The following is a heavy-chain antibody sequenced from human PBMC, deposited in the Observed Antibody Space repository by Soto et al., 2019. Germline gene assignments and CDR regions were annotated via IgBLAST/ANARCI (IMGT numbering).Heavy chain of an antibody. D-gene: IGHD2-2*01. CDR2: IYHSGST. CDR3: ARDRIVVVPGALYSYYYFMDV. Sequence: QVQLQESGPGLVKPSETLSLTCSVSGGSMFSYYWSWIRQSPGKGLEWLGCIYHSGSTKYSPSLKSRVTMSVDTSKNQFSLKLSSVTAADTAVYYCARDRIVVVPGALYSYYYFMDVWGEGTTVTVSS. J-gene: IGHJ6*03. V-gene: IGHV4-59*01. CDR1: GGSMFSYY.